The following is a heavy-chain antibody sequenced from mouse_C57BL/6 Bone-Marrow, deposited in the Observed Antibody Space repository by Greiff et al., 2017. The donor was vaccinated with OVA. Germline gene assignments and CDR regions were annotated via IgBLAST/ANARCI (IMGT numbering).Heavy chain of an antibody. J-gene: IGHJ2*01. D-gene: IGHD3-2*02. CDR3: TRSVRLRDFDY. CDR2: IDPETGGT. V-gene: IGHV1-15*01. CDR1: GYTFTDYE. Sequence: QVQLKQSGAELVRPGASVTLSCKASGYTFTDYEMHWVKQTPVHGLEWIGAIDPETGGTAYNQKFKGKAILTADKSSSTAYMELRSLTSEDSAVYYCTRSVRLRDFDYWGQGTTLTVSS.